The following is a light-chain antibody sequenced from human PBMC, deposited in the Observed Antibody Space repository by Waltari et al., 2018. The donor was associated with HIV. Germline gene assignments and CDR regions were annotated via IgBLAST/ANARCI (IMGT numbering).Light chain of an antibody. Sequence: DIQMTQSPSSLSASVGDRVTITCRASQSISSYLNWYQQKPGKAPKLLIYAASSLQSGVPSRFSGSGSGTDFTLTITSLQPEDFATYYCQQYNTLPFTFGPGTIVDVK. CDR1: QSISSY. V-gene: IGKV1-39*01. CDR3: QQYNTLPFT. CDR2: AAS. J-gene: IGKJ3*01.